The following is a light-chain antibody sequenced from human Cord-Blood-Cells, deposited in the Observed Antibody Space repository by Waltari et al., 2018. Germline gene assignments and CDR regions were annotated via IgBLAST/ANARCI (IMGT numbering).Light chain of an antibody. Sequence: SYELTQPPSVSVSPGQTASITCSGDKLGDKYACWYQQKPGQCPGLVCCQGSKRPSGIPGRCAGSNAGNTATLTIGGTQAMDEADYYCQAWDSSTGVFGGGTKLTVL. CDR2: QGS. J-gene: IGLJ2*01. V-gene: IGLV3-1*01. CDR1: KLGDKY. CDR3: QAWDSSTGV.